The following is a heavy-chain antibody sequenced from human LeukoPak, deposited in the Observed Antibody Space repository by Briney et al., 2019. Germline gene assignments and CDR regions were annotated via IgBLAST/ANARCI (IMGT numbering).Heavy chain of an antibody. V-gene: IGHV1-2*02. CDR3: VRQVSDY. D-gene: IGHD1-14*01. J-gene: IGHJ4*02. CDR1: GYTFTDYY. Sequence: ASVKVSCKASGYTFTDYYIHWVRQAPGQGLEWMGWINCNSGGTNCAQKFQDRVTMTRDTSISTAYMELSRLRSDDTAIYFCVRQVSDYWGQGTLVIVSS. CDR2: INCNSGGT.